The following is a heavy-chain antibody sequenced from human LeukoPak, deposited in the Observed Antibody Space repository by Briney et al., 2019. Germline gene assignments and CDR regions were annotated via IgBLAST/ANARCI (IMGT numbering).Heavy chain of an antibody. CDR1: GGSFSGYY. CDR2: INHSGST. Sequence: SETLSLTCAVYGGSFSGYYWSWIRQPPGKGLEWIGEINHSGSTNYNPSLKSRVTISVDTSKNQFSLKLRSVTAADTAVYYCARFTEAVAGSAEYVDYWGQGTLVTVSS. CDR3: ARFTEAVAGSAEYVDY. J-gene: IGHJ4*02. D-gene: IGHD6-19*01. V-gene: IGHV4-34*01.